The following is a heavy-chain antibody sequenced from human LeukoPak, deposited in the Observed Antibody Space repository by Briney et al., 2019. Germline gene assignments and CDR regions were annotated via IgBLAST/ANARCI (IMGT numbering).Heavy chain of an antibody. CDR1: GLTFSNSA. CDR2: ISYDGSNA. CDR3: ARDRFSSGAAYFDY. V-gene: IGHV3-30-3*01. Sequence: GGSLRLSCAASGLTFSNSAMHWVRQAPGKGLEWVAVISYDGSNAYCADSVKGRFTISRDNSKNTLYLRMNSLRAEDTAVYYCARDRFSSGAAYFDYWGQGTLVTVSS. D-gene: IGHD6-19*01. J-gene: IGHJ4*02.